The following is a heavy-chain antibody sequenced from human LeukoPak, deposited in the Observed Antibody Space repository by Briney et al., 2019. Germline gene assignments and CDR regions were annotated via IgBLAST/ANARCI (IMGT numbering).Heavy chain of an antibody. J-gene: IGHJ3*01. CDR1: GFTFSNYG. CDR3: TTDNWRGLDAFDV. CDR2: FKTKTDGGTT. Sequence: PGGSLRLSCAASGFTFSNYGMQWVRQAPGKGLERVGRFKTKTDGGTTDYAAPVKGRFTISRDASKYTLYLQMDSLKTEDTAMYYCTTDNWRGLDAFDVWGLGTMVTVSS. D-gene: IGHD3-3*01. V-gene: IGHV3-15*01.